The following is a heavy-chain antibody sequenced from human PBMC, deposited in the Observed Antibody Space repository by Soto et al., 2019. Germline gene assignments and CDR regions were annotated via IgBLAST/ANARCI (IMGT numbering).Heavy chain of an antibody. Sequence: GGSLRLSCAASGFTFSSYAMHWVRQAPGKGLEWVAVISYDGSNKYYADSVKGRFTISKENSKNTLYLQMNSLRAEDTAVYYCARAPDTAMVHTTFDYWGQGTLVTVSS. CDR3: ARAPDTAMVHTTFDY. CDR1: GFTFSSYA. V-gene: IGHV3-30-3*01. D-gene: IGHD5-18*01. J-gene: IGHJ4*02. CDR2: ISYDGSNK.